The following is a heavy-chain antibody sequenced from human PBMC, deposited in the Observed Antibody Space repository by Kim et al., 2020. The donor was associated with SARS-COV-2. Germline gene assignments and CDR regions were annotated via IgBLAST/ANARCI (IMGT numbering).Heavy chain of an antibody. CDR1: GFTFSNYG. J-gene: IGHJ4*02. D-gene: IGHD6-13*01. V-gene: IGHV3-23*01. Sequence: GGSLRLSCVASGFTFSNYGMTWVRQAPGGGLEWVSGITGSGDITAYADSVKGRFIISRDNSKNTLYLQMSSLRAEDTAIYYCANPRQPDYWGQGTLVTVSS. CDR2: ITGSGDIT. CDR3: ANPRQPDY.